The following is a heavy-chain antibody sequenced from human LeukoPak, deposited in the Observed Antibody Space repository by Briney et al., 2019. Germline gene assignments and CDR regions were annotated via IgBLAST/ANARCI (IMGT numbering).Heavy chain of an antibody. J-gene: IGHJ6*02. V-gene: IGHV4-39*07. CDR1: GGSISSSSYY. D-gene: IGHD1-14*01. CDR3: ARDSGTDYYGMDV. CDR2: IYYSGST. Sequence: SETLSLTCTVSGGSISSSSYYWGWIRQPPGKGLEWIGSIYYSGSTYYNPSLKSRVTISVDTSKNQFSLKLSSVTAADTAVYYCARDSGTDYYGMDVWGQGTTVTVSS.